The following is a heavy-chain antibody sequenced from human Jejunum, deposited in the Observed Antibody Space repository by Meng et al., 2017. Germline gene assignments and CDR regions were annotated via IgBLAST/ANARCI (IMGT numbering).Heavy chain of an antibody. D-gene: IGHD5-18*01. J-gene: IGHJ4*02. CDR1: GGPISSVYW. CDR2: IYHSGST. CDR3: ARGGYYSFDY. Sequence: QVQMQESGPGLVQPSQTLSLTGAVSGGPISSVYWWTWVRQSPGKGLEWIGEIYHSGSTNYNPSLKSRVTISVDKSKNQFSLKLTSVTAADTAVYYCARGGYYSFDYWGQGTLVTVSS. V-gene: IGHV4-4*02.